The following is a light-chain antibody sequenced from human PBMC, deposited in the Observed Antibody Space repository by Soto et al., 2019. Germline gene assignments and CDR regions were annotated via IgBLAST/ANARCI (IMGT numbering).Light chain of an antibody. J-gene: IGKJ1*01. Sequence: KVMTQSPATLSVSPGERATLSFRASQSVSSNLAWYQQKPGQAPRLLIYGASTRATGIPARFSGSGSGTEFTLTISSLQSEDFAVYYCQQYNNWPRTFGQGTKVDIK. CDR2: GAS. V-gene: IGKV3-15*01. CDR3: QQYNNWPRT. CDR1: QSVSSN.